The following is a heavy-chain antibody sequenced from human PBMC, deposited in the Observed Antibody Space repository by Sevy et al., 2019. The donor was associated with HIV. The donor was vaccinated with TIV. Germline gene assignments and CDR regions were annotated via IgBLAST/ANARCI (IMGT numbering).Heavy chain of an antibody. J-gene: IGHJ4*02. CDR3: AREGCTKPHDY. D-gene: IGHD2-8*01. V-gene: IGHV3-23*01. CDR2: FSFGCGKI. Sequence: GGSLRLSCAASGFTFSKYSMSWIRQTPGKGLEWVSTFSFGCGKINYADSVKSRFTISRDDSRNTFYLQMNGLRAEDTAIYYCAREGCTKPHDYWGQGTVVTVSS. CDR1: GFTFSKYS.